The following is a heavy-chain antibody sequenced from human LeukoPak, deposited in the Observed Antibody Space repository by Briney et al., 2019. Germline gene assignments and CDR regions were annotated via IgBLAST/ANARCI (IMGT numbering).Heavy chain of an antibody. V-gene: IGHV3-30*02. CDR2: IRYDGSNK. CDR1: GFTFSSYG. J-gene: IGHJ3*02. CDR3: AKDNSGSYSGAFDI. D-gene: IGHD1-26*01. Sequence: GGSLRLSCAASGFTFSSYGMHWVRQAPGKGLEWVAFIRYDGSNKYYAESVKGRFTISRDNSKSTLYLQMNSLRAEDTAVYYCAKDNSGSYSGAFDIWGQGTMVTVSS.